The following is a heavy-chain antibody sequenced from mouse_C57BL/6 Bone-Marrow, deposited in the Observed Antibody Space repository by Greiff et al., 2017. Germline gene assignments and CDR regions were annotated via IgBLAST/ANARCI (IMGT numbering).Heavy chain of an antibody. Sequence: VQLQQSGPELVKPGASVKMSCKASGYTFTDYNMHWVKQSPGKSLEWIGYINPNTGGTTYNQKFKGKATLTVDKSSRTAYLELRSLASEDSAVYYCARSPITTVSYFDYWGQGTTLTVSS. CDR2: INPNTGGT. CDR1: GYTFTDYN. D-gene: IGHD1-1*01. CDR3: ARSPITTVSYFDY. J-gene: IGHJ2*01. V-gene: IGHV1-22*01.